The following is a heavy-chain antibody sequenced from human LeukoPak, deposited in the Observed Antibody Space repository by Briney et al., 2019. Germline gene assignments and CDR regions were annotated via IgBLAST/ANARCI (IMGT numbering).Heavy chain of an antibody. V-gene: IGHV3-23*01. CDR1: GFTFSSYA. D-gene: IGHD6-19*01. Sequence: GGALRLSCAASGFTFSSYAMSWVRQAPGKGLEWVSAISGSGGSTYYADSVKGQFTISRDNSKNTLYLQMNSLRAEDTAVYYCAKDLRYSSGWSTDYWGQGTLVTVST. CDR2: ISGSGGST. J-gene: IGHJ4*02. CDR3: AKDLRYSSGWSTDY.